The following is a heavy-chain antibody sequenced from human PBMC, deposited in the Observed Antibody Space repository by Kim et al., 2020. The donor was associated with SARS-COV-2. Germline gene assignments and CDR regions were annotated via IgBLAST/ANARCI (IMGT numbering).Heavy chain of an antibody. V-gene: IGHV4-61*01. D-gene: IGHD3-3*01. CDR2: IYYGGSA. Sequence: SETLSLTCSVSGGSVSSGSYYWNWIRQPPGKGLEWIGYIYYGGSANYSPSLKSRVTISVDTSKTQFSLRLSSVTAADTAVYYCARLGRFSAYYAMDVWGQGTTVTVSS. J-gene: IGHJ6*02. CDR3: ARLGRFSAYYAMDV. CDR1: GGSVSSGSYY.